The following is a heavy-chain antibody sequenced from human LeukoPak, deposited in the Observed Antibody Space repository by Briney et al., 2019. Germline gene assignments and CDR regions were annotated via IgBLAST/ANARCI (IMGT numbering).Heavy chain of an antibody. J-gene: IGHJ6*02. CDR3: ARSFYYDSSGYYYYYGLDV. Sequence: GASVKVSCKASGYTFTNYGISWVRQAPGQRLEWMGWISTYNGNTNYAQNLQGRVTMTTDTSTTTAYMELRSLRSDDTAVYYCARSFYYDSSGYYYYYGLDVWGQGTTVTVSS. CDR2: ISTYNGNT. D-gene: IGHD3-22*01. V-gene: IGHV1-18*01. CDR1: GYTFTNYG.